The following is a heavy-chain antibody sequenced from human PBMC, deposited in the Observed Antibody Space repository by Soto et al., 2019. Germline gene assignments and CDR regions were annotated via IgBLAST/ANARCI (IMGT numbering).Heavy chain of an antibody. V-gene: IGHV3-23*01. CDR1: GFTFSSYA. CDR3: AKDRGSGSTSWYNGWFDP. D-gene: IGHD2-2*02. Sequence: EVQLLESGGGLVQPGGSLRLSCVASGFTFSSYAMTWVRQAPGKGLAWVSAISGSGGSTYYADSVKGRFTISRDNSKNALYLQMNSLRAEDTAVHYCAKDRGSGSTSWYNGWFDPWGQGTLVTVSS. J-gene: IGHJ5*02. CDR2: ISGSGGST.